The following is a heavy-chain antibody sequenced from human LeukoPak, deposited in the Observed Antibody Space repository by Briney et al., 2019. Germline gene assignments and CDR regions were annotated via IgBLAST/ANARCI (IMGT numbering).Heavy chain of an antibody. J-gene: IGHJ4*02. CDR2: ITNSGSVT. CDR3: ARWGYSYGSFDY. CDR1: GFTFRDHH. V-gene: IGHV3-11*04. D-gene: IGHD5-18*01. Sequence: GGSLRLSCAASGFTFRDHHMSWIRQAPGKGLEWVSFITNSGSVTYYADSVKGRFTISRDNAKNSLYLQMNSLRAEDTAVYYCARWGYSYGSFDYWGQGTLVTVSS.